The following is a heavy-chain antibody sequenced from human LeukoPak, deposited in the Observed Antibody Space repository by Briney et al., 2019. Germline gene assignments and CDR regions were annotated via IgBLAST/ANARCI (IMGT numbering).Heavy chain of an antibody. J-gene: IGHJ4*02. Sequence: PGGSLRLSCAASGFTVSSNYMSWVRQAPGKGLEWVSVIYSGGSTYYADSVKGRSTISRDNSKNTLYLQMNSLRAEDTAVYYCAKDLGNGDYDYWGQGTLVTVSS. D-gene: IGHD3-16*01. CDR1: GFTVSSNY. CDR2: IYSGGST. CDR3: AKDLGNGDYDY. V-gene: IGHV3-53*01.